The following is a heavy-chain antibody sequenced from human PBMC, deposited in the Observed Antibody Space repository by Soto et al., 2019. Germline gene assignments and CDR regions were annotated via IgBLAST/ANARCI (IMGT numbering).Heavy chain of an antibody. CDR2: VNPLLGTA. J-gene: IGHJ4*02. V-gene: IGHV1-69*08. CDR3: ARLPLDS. CDR1: GGSLSNIT. Sequence: QVQLVQSGAEVKKPGSSVRVSCKISGGSLSNITVSWVRQAPGLGFEWMGRVNPLLGTANYAQKFQGRVTLSADRSTNTAYMDMTSLTSDDTAMYYCARLPLDSWGQGTLVTVSS.